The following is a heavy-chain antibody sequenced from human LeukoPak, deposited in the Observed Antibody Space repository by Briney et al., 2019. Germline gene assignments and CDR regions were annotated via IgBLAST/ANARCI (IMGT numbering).Heavy chain of an antibody. J-gene: IGHJ4*02. CDR3: ARRDYYDSSGYWEAFDY. Sequence: PSETLSLTCAVYGGSFSGYYWSWIRQPPGKGLEWIGEINHSGSTNYNPSLKSRVTLSVDTSKNQFSLKLSSVTAADTAVYYCARRDYYDSSGYWEAFDYWGQGTLVTVSS. CDR2: INHSGST. D-gene: IGHD3-22*01. V-gene: IGHV4-34*01. CDR1: GGSFSGYY.